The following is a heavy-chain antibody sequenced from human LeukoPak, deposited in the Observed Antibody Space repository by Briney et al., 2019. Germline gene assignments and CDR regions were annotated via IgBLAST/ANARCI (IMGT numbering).Heavy chain of an antibody. CDR3: ARGHTHHYYGSGSRLLGMDV. CDR2: INHSGST. J-gene: IGHJ6*02. D-gene: IGHD3-10*01. V-gene: IGHV4-34*01. CDR1: GGSFSGYY. Sequence: PSETLSLTCAVYGGSFSGYYWSWIRQPPGKGLEWIGEINHSGSTNYNPSLKSRVTISVDTSKNQFSLKLSSVTAADTAVYYCARGHTHHYYGSGSRLLGMDVWGQGTTVTVSS.